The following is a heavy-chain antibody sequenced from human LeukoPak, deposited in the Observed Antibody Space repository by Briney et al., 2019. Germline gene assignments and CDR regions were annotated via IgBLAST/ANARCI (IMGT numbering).Heavy chain of an antibody. J-gene: IGHJ4*02. V-gene: IGHV3-23*01. CDR3: AKDLAPFSSGWYAFDY. D-gene: IGHD6-13*01. Sequence: GGSLRLSCAASGFTFSTYAMNWVRQAPGKGLEWVSTISGGVEATYYADSVKGRFTISRDSSKNTLFLQMNSLGVEDTAVYSCAKDLAPFSSGWYAFDYWGRGTLVTVSS. CDR1: GFTFSTYA. CDR2: ISGGVEAT.